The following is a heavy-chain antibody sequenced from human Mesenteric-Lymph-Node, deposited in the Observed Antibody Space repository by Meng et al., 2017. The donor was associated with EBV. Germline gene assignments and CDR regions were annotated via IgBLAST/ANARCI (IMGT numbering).Heavy chain of an antibody. Sequence: QVHVQESGPGLVKPSETLSLTCTVSGGSISSYYWSWIRQPPGRGLEWIGYVFYSGSTNYNPSLKSRVTISVDTSKNQFSLKLSSVTAADTAVYYCARGYGSGHLWGQGTLVTVSS. CDR3: ARGYGSGHL. CDR2: VFYSGST. J-gene: IGHJ4*02. D-gene: IGHD3-10*01. V-gene: IGHV4-59*12. CDR1: GGSISSYY.